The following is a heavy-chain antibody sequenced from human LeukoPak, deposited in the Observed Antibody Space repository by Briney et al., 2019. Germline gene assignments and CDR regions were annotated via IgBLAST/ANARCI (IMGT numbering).Heavy chain of an antibody. CDR3: AKNGLHFDWLSYFDY. V-gene: IGHV3-23*01. CDR1: GFTFSSYA. D-gene: IGHD3-9*01. CDR2: ISGSGGST. Sequence: GGSLRLSCAASGFTFSSYAMSWVRQAPGKGLEWVSAISGSGGSTYYADSVKGRFTISRDNSKNTLYLQMNSLRAEDTAVYYCAKNGLHFDWLSYFDYWGQGTLVTVSS. J-gene: IGHJ4*02.